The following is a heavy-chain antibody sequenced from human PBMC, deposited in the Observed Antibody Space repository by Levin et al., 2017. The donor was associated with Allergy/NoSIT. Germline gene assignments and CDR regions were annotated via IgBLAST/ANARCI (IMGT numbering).Heavy chain of an antibody. Sequence: GGSLRLSCAASGFNFTTHWMSWVRQAPGKGLEWVANINQDGGEKYYVDSLKGRFTVSRDNARNSLYLQMNSLTAEDTAVYYCARDGFSTSFSFWGQGSLVTVSS. V-gene: IGHV3-7*01. CDR1: GFNFTTHW. J-gene: IGHJ4*02. D-gene: IGHD6-6*01. CDR2: INQDGGEK. CDR3: ARDGFSTSFSF.